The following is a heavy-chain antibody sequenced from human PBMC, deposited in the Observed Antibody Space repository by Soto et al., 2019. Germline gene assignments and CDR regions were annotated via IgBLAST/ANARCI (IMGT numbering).Heavy chain of an antibody. CDR2: IYHSGST. CDR1: SGSISSSNW. CDR3: ARRPRITIFGVVTPYYFDY. V-gene: IGHV4-4*02. J-gene: IGHJ4*02. D-gene: IGHD3-3*01. Sequence: QVQLQESGPGLVKPSGTLSLTCAVSSGSISSSNWWSWVRQPPGKGLEWIGEIYHSGSTNYNPSLKSRVTISVDKSQNQFSLKLSSVTAADTAVYYCARRPRITIFGVVTPYYFDYWGQGTLVTVSS.